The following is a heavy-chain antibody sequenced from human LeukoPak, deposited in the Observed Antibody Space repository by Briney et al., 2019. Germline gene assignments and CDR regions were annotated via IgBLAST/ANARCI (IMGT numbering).Heavy chain of an antibody. V-gene: IGHV1-2*02. Sequence: ASVKVSCKASGYTFTGYYMHWVRQAPGQGLEWMGWINPNSGGTNYAQKFQGRVTMTRDTSISTAYMELSRLRSNDTAVYYCARSRGWELLQPDYWGQGTLVIVSS. D-gene: IGHD1-26*01. CDR2: INPNSGGT. CDR3: ARSRGWELLQPDY. J-gene: IGHJ4*02. CDR1: GYTFTGYY.